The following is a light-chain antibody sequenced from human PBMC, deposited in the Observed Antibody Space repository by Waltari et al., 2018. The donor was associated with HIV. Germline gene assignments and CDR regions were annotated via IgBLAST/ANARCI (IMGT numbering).Light chain of an antibody. J-gene: IGKJ4*01. CDR1: LTIVNF. V-gene: IGKV3-11*01. CDR3: QPRHSWPLS. Sequence: EITLTQSPVDLSLSPGDRATLSCRANLTIVNFLGWYQQRPGQSPSLLIYDASKRVTGVPVRFSGSGSGTDFSLIINNIQPEDAALYYCQPRHSWPLSFGGGTKV. CDR2: DAS.